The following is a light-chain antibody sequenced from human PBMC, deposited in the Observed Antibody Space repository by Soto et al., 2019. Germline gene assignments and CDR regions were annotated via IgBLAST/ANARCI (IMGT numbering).Light chain of an antibody. J-gene: IGKJ1*01. Sequence: EIVMTQSPATLSVSPGERDTLSCRASQSVSSNLAWYQQKPGQAPRLLIYGASTRATGIPVRFSGSGSGTEFTLTISILQSEDFAVYYCQQYNNWPRTFGQGTKVEIK. CDR3: QQYNNWPRT. V-gene: IGKV3-15*01. CDR2: GAS. CDR1: QSVSSN.